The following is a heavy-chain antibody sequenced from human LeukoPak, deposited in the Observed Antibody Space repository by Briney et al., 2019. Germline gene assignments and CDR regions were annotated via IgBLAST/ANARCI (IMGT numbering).Heavy chain of an antibody. CDR3: ARAGYFDWLSHMDV. CDR2: IYYSGST. Sequence: SETLSLTCTVSGGSISSYYWSWIRQPPGKGLEWIGYIYYSGSTNYNPSLKSRVTISVDTSKNQCSLKLSSVTAADTAVYYCARAGYFDWLSHMDVWGKGTTVTISS. D-gene: IGHD3-9*01. V-gene: IGHV4-59*01. CDR1: GGSISSYY. J-gene: IGHJ6*03.